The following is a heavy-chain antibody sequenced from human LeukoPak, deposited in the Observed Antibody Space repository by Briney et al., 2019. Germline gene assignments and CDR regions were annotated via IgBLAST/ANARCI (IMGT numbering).Heavy chain of an antibody. Sequence: ASVKVSCKASGYTFTGYYMHWVRQAPGQGLEWMGWINPNSGGTNYAQKFQGRVTMTRATSLSTAYMELSRLRSDDTAVYYCARGQSTLAGHFDYWGQGTLVTVSS. J-gene: IGHJ4*02. V-gene: IGHV1-2*02. CDR3: ARGQSTLAGHFDY. CDR1: GYTFTGYY. CDR2: INPNSGGT.